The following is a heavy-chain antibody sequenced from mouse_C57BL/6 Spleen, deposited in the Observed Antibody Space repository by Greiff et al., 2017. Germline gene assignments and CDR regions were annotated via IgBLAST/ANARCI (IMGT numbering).Heavy chain of an antibody. J-gene: IGHJ3*01. Sequence: DVKLVESGGGLVQPKGSLKLSCAASGFSFNTYAMNWVRQAPGKGLEWVARIRSKSNNYATYYADSVKDRFTISRDDSESMLYLQMNNLKTEDTAMYYCVGDYDGSWFAYWGQGTLVTVSA. V-gene: IGHV10-1*01. D-gene: IGHD2-4*01. CDR1: GFSFNTYA. CDR2: IRSKSNNYAT. CDR3: VGDYDGSWFAY.